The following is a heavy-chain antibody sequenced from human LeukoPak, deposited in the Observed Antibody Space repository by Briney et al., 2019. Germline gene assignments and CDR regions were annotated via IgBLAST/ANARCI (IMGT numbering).Heavy chain of an antibody. D-gene: IGHD4-17*01. CDR2: VWYDGSNK. CDR1: GFTFSSYG. V-gene: IGHV3-33*01. CDR3: ASPSDDYGDYVGLDY. Sequence: GGSPRLSCAASGFTFSSYGMHWVRQAPGKGLEWVALVWYDGSNKHYTDSVKGRFTISRDNSNNTLYLQMNSLRAEDTAVYYCASPSDDYGDYVGLDYWGQGILVTVSS. J-gene: IGHJ4*02.